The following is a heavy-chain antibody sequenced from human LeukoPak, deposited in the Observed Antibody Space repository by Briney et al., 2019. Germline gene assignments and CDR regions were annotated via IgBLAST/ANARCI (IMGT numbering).Heavy chain of an antibody. J-gene: IGHJ4*02. CDR2: ISSDGSNK. D-gene: IGHD3-22*01. CDR1: GFTFSNYG. V-gene: IGHV3-30*18. CDR3: AKGRGDTSGYLDTQCDY. Sequence: GGSLRLSCAASGFTFSNYGMHWVRQAPGKGLEWGAVISSDGSNKYHVDSVKGRFTISRDNSKNTLYLQVNSLRAEDTAVYYCAKGRGDTSGYLDTQCDYWGRGTLVTVSS.